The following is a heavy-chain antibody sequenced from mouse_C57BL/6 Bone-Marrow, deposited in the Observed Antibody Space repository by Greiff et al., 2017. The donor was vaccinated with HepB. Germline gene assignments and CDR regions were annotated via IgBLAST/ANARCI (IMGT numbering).Heavy chain of an antibody. Sequence: KLVESGGDLVKPGGSLKLSCAASGFTFSSYGLSWVRQTPDKRLEWVATISSGGSYTYYPDSVKGRFTISRDNAKNTLYLQMSSLKSEDTAMYYCARRPYGSSWFAYWGQGTLVTVSA. J-gene: IGHJ3*01. D-gene: IGHD1-1*01. V-gene: IGHV5-6*02. CDR2: ISSGGSYT. CDR3: ARRPYGSSWFAY. CDR1: GFTFSSYG.